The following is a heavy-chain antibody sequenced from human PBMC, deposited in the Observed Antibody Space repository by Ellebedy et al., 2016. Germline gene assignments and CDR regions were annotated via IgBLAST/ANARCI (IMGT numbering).Heavy chain of an antibody. CDR1: GGSISSYY. CDR2: IYYSGST. Sequence: GSLRLXXTVSGGSISSYYWSWIRQPPGKGLEWIGYIYYSGSTNYNPSLKSRVTISVDTSKNQFSLKLSSVTAADTAVYYCATPQYCTNGVCYAVWGQGTLVTVSS. V-gene: IGHV4-59*01. D-gene: IGHD2-8*01. J-gene: IGHJ4*02. CDR3: ATPQYCTNGVCYAV.